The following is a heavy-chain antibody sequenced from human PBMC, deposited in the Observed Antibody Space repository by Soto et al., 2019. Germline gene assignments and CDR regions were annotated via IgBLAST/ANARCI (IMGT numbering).Heavy chain of an antibody. CDR1: GFVFGDYA. J-gene: IGHJ4*02. Sequence: GGSLRLSCVGSGFVFGDYAMTWVRQAPGKGLEWVSSITSRSTATYYAASVKGRFTISRDNSKSMLYLQMNSLRSDDTAIYYCAKQRTPRSMAVAGQYYFDYWGQGTLVTVSS. CDR3: AKQRTPRSMAVAGQYYFDY. V-gene: IGHV3-23*01. D-gene: IGHD6-19*01. CDR2: ITSRSTAT.